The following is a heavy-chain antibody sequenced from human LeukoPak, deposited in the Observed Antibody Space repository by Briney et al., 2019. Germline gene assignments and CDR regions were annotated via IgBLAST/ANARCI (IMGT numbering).Heavy chain of an antibody. J-gene: IGHJ4*02. CDR1: GFTFSSYS. CDR2: ISSSSSYI. CDR3: ARHSCSGGSCYSSFDY. Sequence: GGSLRFSCAASGFTFSSYSMNWVRQAPGKGLEWVSSISSSSSYIYYADSVKGRFTISRDNAKNSLYLQMNSLRAEDTAVYYCARHSCSGGSCYSSFDYWGQGTLVTVSS. V-gene: IGHV3-21*01. D-gene: IGHD2-15*01.